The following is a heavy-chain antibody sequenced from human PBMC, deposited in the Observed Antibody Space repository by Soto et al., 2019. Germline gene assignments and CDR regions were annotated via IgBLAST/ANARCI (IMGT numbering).Heavy chain of an antibody. CDR3: AGPGEYYYDSSGYRPQNFDY. CDR1: GGSISSGGYY. V-gene: IGHV4-31*03. Sequence: PSETLSLTCTVSGGSISSGGYYWSWIRQHPGKGLEWIGYIYYSGSTYYNPSLKSRVTISVDTSKNQFSLKLSSVTAADTAVYYCAGPGEYYYDSSGYRPQNFDYWGQGTLVTVSS. D-gene: IGHD3-22*01. J-gene: IGHJ4*02. CDR2: IYYSGST.